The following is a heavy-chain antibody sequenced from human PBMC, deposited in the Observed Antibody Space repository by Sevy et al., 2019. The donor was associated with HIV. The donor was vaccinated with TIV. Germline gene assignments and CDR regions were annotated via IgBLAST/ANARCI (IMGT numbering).Heavy chain of an antibody. J-gene: IGHJ6*02. CDR2: IMSKSDGGTT. Sequence: GESLKISCVASGFTFSYAWMSWVRQAPGKGLVWVGHIMSKSDGGTTDYAAPVKGRFTISRDDSKNTLYLQMNSLKIEDTAIYYCTTDPIIVLLVTDGMDVWGQGTTVTVSS. CDR3: TTDPIIVLLVTDGMDV. D-gene: IGHD2-8*02. V-gene: IGHV3-15*01. CDR1: GFTFSYAW.